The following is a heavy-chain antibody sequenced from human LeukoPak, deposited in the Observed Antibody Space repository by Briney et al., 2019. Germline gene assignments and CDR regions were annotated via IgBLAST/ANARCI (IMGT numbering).Heavy chain of an antibody. V-gene: IGHV3-9*01. Sequence: PGGSLRLSCAASGFTFDDYAMHWVRQAPGKGLEWVSGISWNSGSIGYADSVKGRFTISRDNAKNSLYLQMNSLRAEDTAVYYCSETDYSSGWYSGWGQGTLVTVSS. CDR2: ISWNSGSI. J-gene: IGHJ4*02. CDR1: GFTFDDYA. CDR3: SETDYSSGWYSG. D-gene: IGHD6-19*01.